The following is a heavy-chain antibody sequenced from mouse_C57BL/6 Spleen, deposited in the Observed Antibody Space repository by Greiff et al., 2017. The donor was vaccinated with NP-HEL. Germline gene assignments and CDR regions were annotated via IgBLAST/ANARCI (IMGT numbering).Heavy chain of an antibody. J-gene: IGHJ2*01. D-gene: IGHD2-4*01. CDR1: GYTFTSYW. CDR3: ARSDYDYLYFDY. V-gene: IGHV1-53*01. Sequence: QVQLKQPGTELVKPGASVKLSCKASGYTFTSYWMHWVKQRPGQGLEWIGNINPSNGGTNYNEKFKSKATLTVDKSSSTAYMQLSSLTSEDSAVYYCARSDYDYLYFDYWGQGTTLTVSS. CDR2: INPSNGGT.